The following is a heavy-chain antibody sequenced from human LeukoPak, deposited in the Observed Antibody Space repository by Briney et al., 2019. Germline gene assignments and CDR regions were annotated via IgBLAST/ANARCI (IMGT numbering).Heavy chain of an antibody. Sequence: GGSLRLSCAASGFTFSSYAMSWVRQAPGKGLEWVSAISGSGGSTYYADSVKGRFTISRDDSKNTLYLQMNSLRAEDTAVYYCAKDPQYYDILTGYPAFDYWGQGTLVTVSS. CDR2: ISGSGGST. D-gene: IGHD3-9*01. CDR3: AKDPQYYDILTGYPAFDY. J-gene: IGHJ4*02. V-gene: IGHV3-23*01. CDR1: GFTFSSYA.